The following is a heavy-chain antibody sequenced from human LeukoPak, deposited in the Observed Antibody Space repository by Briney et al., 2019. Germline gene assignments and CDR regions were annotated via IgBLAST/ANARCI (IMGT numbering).Heavy chain of an antibody. CDR1: GGSISSHH. V-gene: IGHV4-59*11. Sequence: PSETLSLTCTVSGGSISSHHWSWIRQPPGKGLEWIGYIYYSGSTNYNPSLKSRVTISVDTSKNQFSLKLSSVTAAYTAVYYCAGEGSGGEFPIFGYWGQGTLVTVSS. CDR2: IYYSGST. D-gene: IGHD2-21*01. CDR3: AGEGSGGEFPIFGY. J-gene: IGHJ4*02.